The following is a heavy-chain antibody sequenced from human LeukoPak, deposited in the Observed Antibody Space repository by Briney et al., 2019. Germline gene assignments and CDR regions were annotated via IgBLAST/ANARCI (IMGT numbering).Heavy chain of an antibody. CDR2: IYYSGST. CDR3: ARVGNYGGNSVDY. V-gene: IGHV4-39*07. CDR1: GDSLISSSYY. D-gene: IGHD4-23*01. Sequence: PSEALSLICIVSGDSLISSSYYWGWIRQPPGGGLEWIGSIYYSGSTYYNPSLKSRVTISVDTSKNQFSLKLSSVTAADTAVYYCARVGNYGGNSVDYWGQGTLVTVSS. J-gene: IGHJ4*02.